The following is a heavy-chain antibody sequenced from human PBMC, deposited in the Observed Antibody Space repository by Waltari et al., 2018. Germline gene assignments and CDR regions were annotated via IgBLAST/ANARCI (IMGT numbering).Heavy chain of an antibody. CDR2: IYHSGGT. J-gene: IGHJ4*02. V-gene: IGHV4-38-2*01. Sequence: QVQLQESGPGLVKPSETLSLTCAVSGYSISSGYYWGWIRQPPGKGLEWIGSIYHSGGTCYNPSLKSRVTISVDTSKNQFSLKLSSVTAADTAVYYCARLGSNYGVFDYWGQGTLVTVSS. CDR1: GYSISSGYY. D-gene: IGHD1-26*01. CDR3: ARLGSNYGVFDY.